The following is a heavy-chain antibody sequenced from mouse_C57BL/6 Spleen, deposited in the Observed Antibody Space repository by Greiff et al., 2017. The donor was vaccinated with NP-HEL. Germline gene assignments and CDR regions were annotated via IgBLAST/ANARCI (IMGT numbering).Heavy chain of an antibody. Sequence: VQLQQPGAELVKPGASVKLSCKASGYTFTSYWMHWVKQRPGRGLEWIGRIDPNSGGTKYNEKFKSKATLTVDKPSSTAYMHLSSLTSEDSAVYDCARGYYDYDGDFDYWGQGTTLTVSS. CDR1: GYTFTSYW. V-gene: IGHV1-72*01. J-gene: IGHJ2*01. CDR3: ARGYYDYDGDFDY. D-gene: IGHD2-4*01. CDR2: IDPNSGGT.